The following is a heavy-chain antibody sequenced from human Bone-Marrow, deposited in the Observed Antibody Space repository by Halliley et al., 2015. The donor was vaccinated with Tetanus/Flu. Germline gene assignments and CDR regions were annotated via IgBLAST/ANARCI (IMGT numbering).Heavy chain of an antibody. CDR2: IHYRGSP. Sequence: GMEWIGDIHYRGSPNYIVPLQRQVSISIDASKNQFSLRLKSVTAADTAVYYCARGRMSGAFDIWGQGTAITVSS. CDR3: ARGRMSGAFDI. V-gene: IGHV4-59*01. D-gene: IGHD3-3*01. J-gene: IGHJ3*02.